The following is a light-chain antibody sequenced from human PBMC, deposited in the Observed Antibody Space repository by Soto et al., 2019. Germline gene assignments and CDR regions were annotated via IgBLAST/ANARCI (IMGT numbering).Light chain of an antibody. CDR2: DDS. J-gene: IGLJ2*01. V-gene: IGLV3-21*02. Sequence: SYELTQPPSVSVAPGQTARITCGGNNIRSKSVHWYQQKPGQAPVLVGYDDSDRPSGIPERFSGSNSGNTATLTISRVEAGDEADYYCQVWDSSSDHPVVFGGGTQLTVL. CDR1: NIRSKS. CDR3: QVWDSSSDHPVV.